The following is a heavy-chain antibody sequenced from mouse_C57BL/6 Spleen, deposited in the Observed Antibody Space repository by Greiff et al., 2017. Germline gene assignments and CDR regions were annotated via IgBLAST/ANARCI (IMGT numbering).Heavy chain of an antibody. D-gene: IGHD1-1*02. J-gene: IGHJ2*01. V-gene: IGHV1-80*01. CDR1: GYAFSSYW. Sequence: VMLVESGAELVKPGASVKISCKASGYAFSSYWMNWVKQRPGKGLEWIGQIYPGDGDTNYNGKFKGKATLTADKSSSTAYMQLSSLTSEDSAVYFCARSLGLRYGPDYWGQGTTLTVSS. CDR3: ARSLGLRYGPDY. CDR2: IYPGDGDT.